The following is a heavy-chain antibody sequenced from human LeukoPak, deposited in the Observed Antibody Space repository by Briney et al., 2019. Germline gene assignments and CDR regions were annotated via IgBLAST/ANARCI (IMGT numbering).Heavy chain of an antibody. CDR1: GFNFNTCW. CDR3: ARDDPRVGATETD. V-gene: IGHV3-7*01. Sequence: GGSLRLSCAASGFNFNTCWMSWVRQAPGKGLEWVANIKHDGSDKFYVDSVKGRFTISRDNAKNELFPQMNSLRAEDTALYYCARDDPRVGATETDWGQGTLVTVSS. J-gene: IGHJ4*02. D-gene: IGHD1-26*01. CDR2: IKHDGSDK.